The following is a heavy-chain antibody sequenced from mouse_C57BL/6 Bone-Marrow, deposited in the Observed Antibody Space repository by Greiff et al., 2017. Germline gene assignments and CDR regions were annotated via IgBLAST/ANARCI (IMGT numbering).Heavy chain of an antibody. CDR3: ASNYGNPFDY. CDR1: GYTFTSYW. Sequence: VQLQQSGAELVKPGASVKLSCKASGYTFTSYWMQWVKQRPGQGLEWIGEIDPSDSYTNYNQKFKGKATLTVDTSSSTAYMQLSSLTSEDSAVYYCASNYGNPFDYWGQGTTLTVSS. D-gene: IGHD2-1*01. CDR2: IDPSDSYT. J-gene: IGHJ2*01. V-gene: IGHV1-50*01.